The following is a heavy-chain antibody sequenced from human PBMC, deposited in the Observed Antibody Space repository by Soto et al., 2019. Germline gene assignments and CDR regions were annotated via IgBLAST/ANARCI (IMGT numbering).Heavy chain of an antibody. V-gene: IGHV4-31*03. CDR2: IYYSGST. J-gene: IGHJ4*02. CDR1: GGPISSGGYY. CDR3: ARGLITGSQYSGGWYYFDS. Sequence: ASETPSLTCPVSGGPISSGGYYWNWIRQHPGKGLEWIGYIYYSGSTYYNPSLKSRVTISVDTSKNQFSLKLSSVTAADTAVYYCARGLITGSQYSGGWYYFDSWGQGTQVTVSS. D-gene: IGHD1-26*01.